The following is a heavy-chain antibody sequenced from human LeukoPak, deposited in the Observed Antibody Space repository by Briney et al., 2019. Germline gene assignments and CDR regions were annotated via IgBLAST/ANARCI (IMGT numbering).Heavy chain of an antibody. CDR2: IYYSGST. CDR1: GGSISSYY. J-gene: IGHJ3*02. V-gene: IGHV4-59*01. CDR3: ARVYGEMATITDAFDI. Sequence: SETLSLTCTVSGGSISSYYWSWIRQPPGKGLEWIGYIYYSGSTNYNPSLKSRVTISVDTSKNQYSLKLSSVTAADTAVYYCARVYGEMATITDAFDIWGQGTMVTVSS. D-gene: IGHD5-24*01.